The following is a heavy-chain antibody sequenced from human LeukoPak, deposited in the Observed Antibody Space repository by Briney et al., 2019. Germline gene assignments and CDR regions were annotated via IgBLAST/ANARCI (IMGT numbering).Heavy chain of an antibody. J-gene: IGHJ3*02. CDR3: ARVGWTIRYAFDI. Sequence: SQTLSLTCTVSGGSISSGDYYWSWIRQPPGEGLEWIGYIYYSGSTYYNPSLKSRVTISVDTSKNQFSLKLSSVTAADTAVYYCARVGWTIRYAFDIWGQGTMVTVSS. V-gene: IGHV4-30-4*01. CDR1: GGSISSGDYY. D-gene: IGHD5-24*01. CDR2: IYYSGST.